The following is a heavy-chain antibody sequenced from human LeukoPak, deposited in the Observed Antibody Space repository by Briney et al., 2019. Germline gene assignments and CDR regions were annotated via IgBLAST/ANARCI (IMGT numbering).Heavy chain of an antibody. CDR2: ISGSGRTT. J-gene: IGHJ6*02. D-gene: IGHD4-11*01. Sequence: GGSLRLSCPASGFMFTSFAMSWVRQAPGKGLEWISAISGSGRTTYYADSVKGRFTISRDNSKSTLYLQMNSLRADDTAVYYCAKDQSYSQYVNYYNGMNVWGQGTTVTVSS. CDR3: AKDQSYSQYVNYYNGMNV. V-gene: IGHV3-23*01. CDR1: GFMFTSFA.